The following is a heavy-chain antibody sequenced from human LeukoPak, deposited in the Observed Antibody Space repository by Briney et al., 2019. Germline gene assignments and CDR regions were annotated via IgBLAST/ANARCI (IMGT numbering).Heavy chain of an antibody. V-gene: IGHV4-61*02. D-gene: IGHD1-26*01. CDR3: ARVQRELFDY. Sequence: SETLSLTCTVSGGSIRSGSYYWSSIRQPAGKGLEWIGRIYTSGSTNYNPSPKSRVTISVDTSTKNQFSLKLSSVTAADTAVYYCARVQRELFDYWGQGTLVTVSS. CDR2: IYTSGST. CDR1: GGSIRSGSYY. J-gene: IGHJ4*02.